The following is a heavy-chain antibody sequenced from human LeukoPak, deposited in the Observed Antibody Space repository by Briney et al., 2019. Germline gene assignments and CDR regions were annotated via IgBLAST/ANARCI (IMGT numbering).Heavy chain of an antibody. J-gene: IGHJ4*02. Sequence: GGSLRLSCAASGLTFRSYAMTWVRQAPGKGLEWVSYIDGSGDTIYYADSVKGRFTISRDNAKNSLDLQMNSLRDEDTAVYYCSRRFDCWGQGTLVTVSS. CDR1: GLTFRSYA. CDR3: SRRFDC. CDR2: IDGSGDTI. V-gene: IGHV3-48*02.